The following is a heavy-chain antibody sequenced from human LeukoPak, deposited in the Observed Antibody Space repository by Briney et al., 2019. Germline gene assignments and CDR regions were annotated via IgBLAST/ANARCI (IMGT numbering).Heavy chain of an antibody. Sequence: GGSLRLSCAASGFTFSSYAMSWVRQAPGKGLEWVSAISGSGGSTYYADSVKGWFTISRDNSKNTLYLQMNSLRAEDTAVYYCARLDTAMATLDYWGQGTLVTVSS. CDR2: ISGSGGST. CDR3: ARLDTAMATLDY. D-gene: IGHD5-18*01. V-gene: IGHV3-23*01. CDR1: GFTFSSYA. J-gene: IGHJ4*02.